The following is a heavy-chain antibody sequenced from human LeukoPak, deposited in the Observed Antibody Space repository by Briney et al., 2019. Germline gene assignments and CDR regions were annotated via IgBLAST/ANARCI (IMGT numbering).Heavy chain of an antibody. D-gene: IGHD3-16*02. CDR3: ATGRYYDNVWGSYRPSFDF. V-gene: IGHV4-59*08. J-gene: IGHJ4*02. CDR1: GGFINGYY. Sequence: SETLSLTCTVSGGFINGYYWSWIRQSPGKGLEWIGYIEYSGSNNYNPSLKSRVTISIDMSKNQLSLKLRSVTAADTAVYYCATGRYYDNVWGSYRPSFDFWGQGTLATVSA. CDR2: IEYSGSN.